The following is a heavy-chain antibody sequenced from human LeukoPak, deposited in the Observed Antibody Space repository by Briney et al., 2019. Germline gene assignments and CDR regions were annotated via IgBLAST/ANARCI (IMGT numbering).Heavy chain of an antibody. J-gene: IGHJ4*02. D-gene: IGHD6-19*01. CDR2: ISGSGGGT. V-gene: IGHV3-23*01. CDR1: GFTSSNYA. Sequence: PGGSLRLSCAASGFTSSNYAMSWVRQAPGKGLEWVSSISGSGGGTYYADSVRGRFTFSRDNSKNTLYLQMNSLRAEDTAVYYCVKPSIPVAGTLYFDFWGQGTLVTVSS. CDR3: VKPSIPVAGTLYFDF.